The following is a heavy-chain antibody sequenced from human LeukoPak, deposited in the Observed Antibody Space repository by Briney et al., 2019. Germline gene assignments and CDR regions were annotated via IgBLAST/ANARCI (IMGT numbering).Heavy chain of an antibody. CDR3: ARCSGGSCYHSDDY. J-gene: IGHJ4*02. CDR2: ISSGGRYI. CDR1: GFTFSTYS. Sequence: GGSLRLSCAASGFTFSTYSMNWVRQAPGKGLEWVSSISSGGRYIYYADPVKGLFTISRDNAKNSLYLQMNSVRAEDTALYYCARCSGGSCYHSDDYWGQGTLVTAS. D-gene: IGHD2-15*01. V-gene: IGHV3-21*01.